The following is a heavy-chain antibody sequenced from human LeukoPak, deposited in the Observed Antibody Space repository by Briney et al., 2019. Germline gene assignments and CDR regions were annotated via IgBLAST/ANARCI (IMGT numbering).Heavy chain of an antibody. CDR1: GGTFSSYA. CDR3: ARHSSSWYRSYYYYYGMDV. CDR2: IIPIFGTA. V-gene: IGHV1-69*13. Sequence: SVKVSCKASGGTFSSYAISWVRQAPGQGLEWMGGIIPIFGTANYAQKFQGRVTITADESTSTAYMELSSLRSEDTAVYYCARHSSSWYRSYYYYYGMDVWGQGTTVTVSS. D-gene: IGHD6-13*01. J-gene: IGHJ6*02.